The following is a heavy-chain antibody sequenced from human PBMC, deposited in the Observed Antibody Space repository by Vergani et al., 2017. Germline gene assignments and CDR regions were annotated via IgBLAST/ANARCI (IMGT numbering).Heavy chain of an antibody. CDR2: IYYSGST. J-gene: IGHJ3*02. Sequence: QLQLQESGPGLVKPSETLSLTCTVSGGSISSSSYYWAWIRQPPGKGLEWIGSIYYSGSTYYNPSLKSRVTISVDTSKNQFSLKLSSVTAADTAVYYCVRRRASAPFYGFDMWGQGTMVTVSS. V-gene: IGHV4-39*01. CDR3: VRRRASAPFYGFDM. CDR1: GGSISSSSYY.